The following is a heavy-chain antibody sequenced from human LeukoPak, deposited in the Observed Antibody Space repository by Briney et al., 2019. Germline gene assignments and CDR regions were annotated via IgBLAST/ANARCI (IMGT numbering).Heavy chain of an antibody. J-gene: IGHJ3*02. CDR2: INPSGGST. D-gene: IGHD3-10*01. V-gene: IGHV1-46*01. CDR1: GYTFTSYY. Sequence: GASVKVSCKASGYTFTSYYMHWVRQAPGQGLEWMGIINPSGGSTSYAQKFQGRVTMTRDTSTSTVYMELSSLRSEDTAVYYCASPMVRGVITHDAFDIWGQGTMVTVSS. CDR3: ASPMVRGVITHDAFDI.